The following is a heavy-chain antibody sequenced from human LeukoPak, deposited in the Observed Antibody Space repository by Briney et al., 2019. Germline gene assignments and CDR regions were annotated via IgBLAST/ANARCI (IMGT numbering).Heavy chain of an antibody. V-gene: IGHV4-59*02. CDR3: ASRKLGNDY. CDR1: GGSVSDYY. CDR2: IYYTGST. Sequence: SETLSLTCTISGGSVSDYYWSWIRQSPGKGLEWIGYIYYTGSTTYNPSLKSRVTISANTSKNQFSLKLSSVTAADTAVYYCASRKLGNDYWGQGTLVTVSS. D-gene: IGHD7-27*01. J-gene: IGHJ4*02.